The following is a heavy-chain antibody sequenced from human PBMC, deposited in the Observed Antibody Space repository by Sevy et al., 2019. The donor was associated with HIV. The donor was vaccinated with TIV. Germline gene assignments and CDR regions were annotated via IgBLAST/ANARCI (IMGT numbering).Heavy chain of an antibody. V-gene: IGHV3-15*05. CDR1: GFTFSKAW. CDR3: TTKKDFWSGYFYFDY. Sequence: GGSLRLSCAASGFTFSKAWMNWVRQAPGKGLEWVGRIKSKTDGGTTDYAASVKGRFTISRDDSKNTLYLQMNSLKTDDTAVYYCTTKKDFWSGYFYFDYWGQGTLVTASS. J-gene: IGHJ4*02. CDR2: IKSKTDGGTT. D-gene: IGHD3-3*01.